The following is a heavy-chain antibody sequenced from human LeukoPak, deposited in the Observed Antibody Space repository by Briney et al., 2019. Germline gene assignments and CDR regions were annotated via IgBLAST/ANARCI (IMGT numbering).Heavy chain of an antibody. D-gene: IGHD1-26*01. Sequence: GGSLRLSCAASGFTSSSYAMNWVRQAPGKGLEWVSSITGTSTYMYHADSVKGRFTISRDNAKNSLYLQMNSLRAEDTAVYYCARAPSGNYGYSYGMDVWGQGTTVTVSS. CDR2: ITGTSTYM. CDR1: GFTSSSYA. CDR3: ARAPSGNYGYSYGMDV. J-gene: IGHJ6*02. V-gene: IGHV3-21*01.